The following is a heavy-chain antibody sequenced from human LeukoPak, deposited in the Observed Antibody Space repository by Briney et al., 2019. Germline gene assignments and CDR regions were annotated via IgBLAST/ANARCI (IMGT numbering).Heavy chain of an antibody. J-gene: IGHJ4*02. V-gene: IGHV4-61*05. CDR2: IYYSGST. D-gene: IGHD5-18*01. CDR3: ARGYSYGYEYNYFDY. Sequence: PSETLSLTCTVSGGTISSSSYYWGWIRQPPGKGLEWIGYIYYSGSTNYNPSLKSRVTISVDTSKNQFSLKLSSVTAADTAVYYCARGYSYGYEYNYFDYWGQGTLVTVSS. CDR1: GGTISSSSYY.